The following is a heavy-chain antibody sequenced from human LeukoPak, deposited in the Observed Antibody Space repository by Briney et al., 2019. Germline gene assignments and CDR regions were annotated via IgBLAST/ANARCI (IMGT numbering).Heavy chain of an antibody. V-gene: IGHV3-23*01. Sequence: GGSLRLSCAASGFTFSSYEMNWVRQAPGKGLEWVSGISTRGGGIYYADSVKGRFTISRDNSKNTLFVQMNSLRVEDTAVYYCAQDGFDYYDSSGYYHFDYWGQGTLVTVSS. D-gene: IGHD3-22*01. J-gene: IGHJ4*02. CDR2: ISTRGGGI. CDR1: GFTFSSYE. CDR3: AQDGFDYYDSSGYYHFDY.